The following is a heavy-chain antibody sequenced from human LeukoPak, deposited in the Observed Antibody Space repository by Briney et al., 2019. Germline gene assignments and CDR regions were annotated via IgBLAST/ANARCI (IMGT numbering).Heavy chain of an antibody. V-gene: IGHV4-39*07. Sequence: PSETLSLTCTVSGNSISSGDNYWRWLRQPPGKGLEWIGEINHSGSTNYNPSLKSRVTISVDTSKNQFSLKLSSVTAADTAVYYCARVRYGSGSYYNVYYYYMDVWGKGTTVTISS. CDR3: ARVRYGSGSYYNVYYYYMDV. CDR2: INHSGST. J-gene: IGHJ6*03. D-gene: IGHD3-10*01. CDR1: GNSISSGDNY.